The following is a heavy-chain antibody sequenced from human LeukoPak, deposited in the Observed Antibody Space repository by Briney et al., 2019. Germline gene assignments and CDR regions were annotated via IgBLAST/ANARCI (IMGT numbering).Heavy chain of an antibody. V-gene: IGHV4-34*01. CDR1: GGSFSGYY. J-gene: IGHJ4*02. Sequence: SETLSLTCAVYGGSFSGYYWSWIRQPPGKGLEWIGEINHSGSTNYNPSLKSRVTISVDTSKNQFSLKLSSMTAADTAVYYCARGGRFRSAGSVGYWGQGTLVTVSS. D-gene: IGHD5/OR15-5a*01. CDR2: INHSGST. CDR3: ARGGRFRSAGSVGY.